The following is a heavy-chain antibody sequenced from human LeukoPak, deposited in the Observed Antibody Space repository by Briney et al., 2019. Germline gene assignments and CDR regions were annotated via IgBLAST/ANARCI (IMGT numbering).Heavy chain of an antibody. CDR2: IISSGGST. CDR3: AKITMGATSANFYYYHMDV. V-gene: IGHV3-64*02. D-gene: IGHD3-3*01. Sequence: GGSLRLSCAAYGFTFSHYSMHWVRQAPGKGLEYVSAIISSGGSTYYADSVKGRFTISRDNYKNTLYLQMDSLRAEDMAVYYCAKITMGATSANFYYYHMDVWGKGATVTVSS. CDR1: GFTFSHYS. J-gene: IGHJ6*03.